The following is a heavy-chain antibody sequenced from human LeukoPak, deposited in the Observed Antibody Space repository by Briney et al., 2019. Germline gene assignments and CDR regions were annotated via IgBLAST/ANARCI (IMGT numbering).Heavy chain of an antibody. Sequence: ASVKVSCKASGGTFTSYPISWVRHAPGQGLEWMVGIIPVFGTANYAQKFQGRVTITTDASTSTAYMEVSSLKSEDTAVYYCARGGYCTDDTCPSLFWGQGTLVTVSS. V-gene: IGHV1-69*05. J-gene: IGHJ4*02. D-gene: IGHD2-8*01. CDR3: ARGGYCTDDTCPSLF. CDR2: IIPVFGTA. CDR1: GGTFTSYP.